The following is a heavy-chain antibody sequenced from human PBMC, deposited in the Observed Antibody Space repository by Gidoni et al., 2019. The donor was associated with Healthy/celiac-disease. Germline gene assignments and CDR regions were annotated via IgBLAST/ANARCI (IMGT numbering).Heavy chain of an antibody. D-gene: IGHD6-6*01. V-gene: IGHV4-61*02. Sequence: QVQLQESGPGLVKPSQTLSLTCTVSGGSISSGSYYWSWIRQPAGKGLEWIGRIYTSWSTNYNPSLNGRVTISVDTSKNQFALKLSSVTAADTAVYYCARDLGIAARFDAFDIWGQGTMVTVSS. CDR3: ARDLGIAARFDAFDI. J-gene: IGHJ3*02. CDR2: IYTSWST. CDR1: GGSISSGSYY.